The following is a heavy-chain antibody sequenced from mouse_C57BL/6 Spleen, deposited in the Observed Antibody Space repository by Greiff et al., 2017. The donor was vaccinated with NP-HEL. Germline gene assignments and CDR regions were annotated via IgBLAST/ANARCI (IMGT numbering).Heavy chain of an antibody. CDR3: TTPSIYYDYDGFAY. J-gene: IGHJ3*01. Sequence: VQLKESGAELVRPGASVKLSCTASGFNIKDYYMHWVKQRPEQGLEWIGRIDPEDGDTEYAPKFQGKATMTADTSSNTAYLQLSSLTSEDTAVYFCTTPSIYYDYDGFAYWGQGTLVTVSA. V-gene: IGHV14-1*01. CDR1: GFNIKDYY. D-gene: IGHD2-4*01. CDR2: IDPEDGDT.